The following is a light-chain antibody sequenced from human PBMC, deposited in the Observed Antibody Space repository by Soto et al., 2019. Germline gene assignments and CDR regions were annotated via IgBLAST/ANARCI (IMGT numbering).Light chain of an antibody. CDR3: QQYGSSIT. CDR2: GAS. J-gene: IGKJ5*01. CDR1: QSVSSSY. Sequence: IVLTQYPGILSLSPGERATLSCRDSQSVSSSYLAWYQQKPGQAPRLLIYGASSRATGIPDRFSGSGSGTDFTLTISRLEPEDFAVYYCQQYGSSITFGQGTRLEIK. V-gene: IGKV3-20*01.